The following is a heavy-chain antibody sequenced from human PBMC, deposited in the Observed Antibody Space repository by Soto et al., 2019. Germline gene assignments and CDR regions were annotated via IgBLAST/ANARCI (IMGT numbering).Heavy chain of an antibody. J-gene: IGHJ6*02. Sequence: GGSLRLSCVCSGFTFSNYSINWVRQAPGKGLEWVSSIGSRSDIYYADSVKGRFTISRDNAKNSVSLQMNSLRAEDTAVYYCAREYTAWPLAYGLDVWGQGTTVTVSS. CDR3: AREYTAWPLAYGLDV. D-gene: IGHD2-2*02. V-gene: IGHV3-21*01. CDR1: GFTFSNYS. CDR2: IGSRSDI.